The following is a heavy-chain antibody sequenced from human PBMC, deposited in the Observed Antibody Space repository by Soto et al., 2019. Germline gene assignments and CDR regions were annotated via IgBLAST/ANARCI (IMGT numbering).Heavy chain of an antibody. J-gene: IGHJ6*04. Sequence: EVQLVESGGGLVQPGGSLKLSCAASGFTFSTHSMNWVRQAPGRGLEWVSYIHSSSSWEVYADSVRGRFTVSRDNAKNSLYLQMSSLRAEDTAVYYCVFDFWLVPTVWGTGTTVTVSS. CDR3: VFDFWLVPTV. V-gene: IGHV3-48*01. CDR1: GFTFSTHS. D-gene: IGHD3-3*01. CDR2: IHSSSSWE.